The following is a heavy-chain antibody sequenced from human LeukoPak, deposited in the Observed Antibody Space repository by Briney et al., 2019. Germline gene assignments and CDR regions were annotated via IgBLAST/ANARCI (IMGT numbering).Heavy chain of an antibody. CDR1: GGSISSGSYY. CDR2: IYTSGST. V-gene: IGHV4-61*02. D-gene: IGHD1-7*01. CDR3: ARWEDWNSAFDI. J-gene: IGHJ3*02. Sequence: SETLSLTCTVSGGSISSGSYYWSWIRQPAGKGLEWIGRIYTSGSTNYNPSLKSRVTISVDTSKNQFSLKLSSVTAADTAVYYCARWEDWNSAFDIWGQGTMVTVSS.